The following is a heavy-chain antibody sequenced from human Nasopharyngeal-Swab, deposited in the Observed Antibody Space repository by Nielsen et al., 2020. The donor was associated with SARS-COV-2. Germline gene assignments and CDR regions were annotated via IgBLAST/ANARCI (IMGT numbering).Heavy chain of an antibody. J-gene: IGHJ5*02. V-gene: IGHV1-3*01. Sequence: ASVKVSCKASGYTFTSYAMHWVRQAPGQRLEWMGWINAGNGNTKYSQKFQGRVTITRDTSTSTAYMELRSLRSDDTAVYYCARALDYVWGSYRHNWFDPWGQGTLVTVSS. D-gene: IGHD3-16*02. CDR2: INAGNGNT. CDR1: GYTFTSYA. CDR3: ARALDYVWGSYRHNWFDP.